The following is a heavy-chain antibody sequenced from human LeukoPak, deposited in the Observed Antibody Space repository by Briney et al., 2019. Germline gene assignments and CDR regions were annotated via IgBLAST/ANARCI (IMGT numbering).Heavy chain of an antibody. Sequence: GGSLRLSCAAFGFTFSSYAMSWVRQAPGKGLEWVSAISGRDDSAYYADSVKGRFTFSRDNSKNTLYLQMNSLRAEDTAVYYCASVGSFDYWGQGTLVTVSS. CDR1: GFTFSSYA. CDR2: ISGRDDSA. CDR3: ASVGSFDY. D-gene: IGHD4-23*01. V-gene: IGHV3-23*01. J-gene: IGHJ4*02.